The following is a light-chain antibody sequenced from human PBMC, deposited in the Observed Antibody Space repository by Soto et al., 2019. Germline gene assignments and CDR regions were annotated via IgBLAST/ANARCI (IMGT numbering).Light chain of an antibody. J-gene: IGKJ1*01. V-gene: IGKV1-5*01. CDR1: QGMCAW. Sequence: DIQMTQSPTTLSASVGDRVIITCRASQGMCAWLAWYQQKPGKAPTLLIYDASSLENGVTSIFSGSGSGTDFTLTISSLQTDDFATYYCQQYYTYPWTFREGTKVEIK. CDR3: QQYYTYPWT. CDR2: DAS.